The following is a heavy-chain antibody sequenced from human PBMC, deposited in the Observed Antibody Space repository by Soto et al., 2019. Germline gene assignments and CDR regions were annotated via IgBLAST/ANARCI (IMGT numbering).Heavy chain of an antibody. Sequence: ASVKVSCKASGYTFTSYDINWVRQATGQGLERMGWMNPNSGNTGYAQKFQGRVTMTRNTSISTAYMELSSLRSEDTAVYYCARGVPRGVVVVAGRLWGQGTLVTVSS. V-gene: IGHV1-8*01. J-gene: IGHJ4*02. CDR2: MNPNSGNT. CDR3: ARGVPRGVVVVAGRL. CDR1: GYTFTSYD. D-gene: IGHD2-15*01.